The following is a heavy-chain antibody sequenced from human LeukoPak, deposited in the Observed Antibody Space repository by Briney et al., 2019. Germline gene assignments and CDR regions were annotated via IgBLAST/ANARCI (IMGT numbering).Heavy chain of an antibody. CDR3: ARTIEMATISYFDY. V-gene: IGHV3-13*01. Sequence: PGGSLTLSCAASGFTFSSSDMHWVRQATGKGLEWVSAIGTAGDTYYADSVKGRFTISRDNAKNPLYLQMNSLRAGDTAVYYCARTIEMATISYFDYWGQGTLVTVPS. D-gene: IGHD5-24*01. CDR2: IGTAGDT. J-gene: IGHJ4*02. CDR1: GFTFSSSD.